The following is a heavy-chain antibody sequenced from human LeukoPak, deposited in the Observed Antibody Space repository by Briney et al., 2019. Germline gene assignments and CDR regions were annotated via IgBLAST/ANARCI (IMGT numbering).Heavy chain of an antibody. CDR2: ISGYTGNT. CDR3: TRDRSIEVPDYFQN. J-gene: IGHJ1*01. V-gene: IGHV1-18*01. CDR1: GFILSSYG. D-gene: IGHD3-16*02. Sequence: ASVKVSCTTSGFILSSYGISWVRQAPGQGLEWMGWISGYTGNTNYAQKFQDRVTLTTDRSTSTAYMELRSLRSDDTAVYYCTRDRSIEVPDYFQNWGQGTLVTVSS.